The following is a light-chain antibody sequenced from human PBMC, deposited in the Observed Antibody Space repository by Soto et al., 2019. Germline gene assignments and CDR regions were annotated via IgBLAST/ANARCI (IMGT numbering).Light chain of an antibody. J-gene: IGKJ1*01. CDR1: QSISSY. V-gene: IGKV3-11*01. Sequence: EIVLTQSPPTLSLSPGERATLSCRASQSISSYLAWYQHKPGQAPRLLLYDASNRATGIPARFSGSGSGTDFTITISILEPEDFAVYSCQQRGNWPLTFGQGTKVEIK. CDR3: QQRGNWPLT. CDR2: DAS.